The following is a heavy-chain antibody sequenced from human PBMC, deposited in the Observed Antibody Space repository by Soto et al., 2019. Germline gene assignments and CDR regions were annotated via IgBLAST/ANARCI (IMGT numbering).Heavy chain of an antibody. Sequence: QVQLQQWGAGLLKPSETLSLTCAVYGGSFSGYYWSWIRQPPGKGLEWIGEINHSGSTNYNPSLKSRVTISVDTSKNQFSLKLSSVTAADTAVYYCARVDIVATGYFDYWAREPWSPSPQ. V-gene: IGHV4-34*01. CDR3: ARVDIVATGYFDY. D-gene: IGHD5-12*01. CDR1: GGSFSGYY. J-gene: IGHJ4*02. CDR2: INHSGST.